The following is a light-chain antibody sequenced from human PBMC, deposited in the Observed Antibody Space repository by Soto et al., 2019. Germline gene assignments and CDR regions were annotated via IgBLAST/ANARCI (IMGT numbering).Light chain of an antibody. Sequence: ERVMTQSPATLSVSPGERVTLSCRASQSVSNNLAWYQQKPGQAPRLLIYGASTRATGIPASFSGSGSGTEFTLTITSLQSEDFAVYYCQQYNNWPRTFGQGTKVDIK. CDR2: GAS. V-gene: IGKV3-15*01. CDR3: QQYNNWPRT. CDR1: QSVSNN. J-gene: IGKJ1*01.